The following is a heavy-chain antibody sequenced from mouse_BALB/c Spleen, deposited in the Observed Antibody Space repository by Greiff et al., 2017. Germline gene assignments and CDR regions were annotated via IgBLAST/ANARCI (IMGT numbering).Heavy chain of an antibody. CDR1: GFNIKDTY. CDR3: ASPITTVHAMDY. CDR2: IDPANGNT. Sequence: VQLQQSGAELVKPGASVKLSCTASGFNIKDTYMHWVKQRPEQGLEWIGRIDPANGNTKYDPKFQGKATITADTSSNTAYLQLSSLTSEDTAVYYCASPITTVHAMDYWGQGTSVTVSS. V-gene: IGHV14-3*02. J-gene: IGHJ4*01. D-gene: IGHD1-1*01.